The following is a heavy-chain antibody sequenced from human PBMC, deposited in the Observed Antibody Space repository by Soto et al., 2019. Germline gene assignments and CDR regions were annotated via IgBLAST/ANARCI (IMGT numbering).Heavy chain of an antibody. D-gene: IGHD2-21*01. V-gene: IGHV4-59*01. CDR1: GDSISSFY. CDR3: ATFPPFLTAITGFDP. Sequence: QVQLQESGPGLVKPSETLSLTCTVSGDSISSFYWSWIRQPPGKGLEWIGYVNYSGSTKYNPSLTSRVTISVDTSKKQFSLHLSSVTAADTAVYYCATFPPFLTAITGFDPWGQGTLVAVSS. CDR2: VNYSGST. J-gene: IGHJ5*02.